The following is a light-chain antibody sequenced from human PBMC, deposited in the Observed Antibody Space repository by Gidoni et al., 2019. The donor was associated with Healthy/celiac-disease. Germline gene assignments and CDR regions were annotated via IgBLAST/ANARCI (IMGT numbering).Light chain of an antibody. CDR3: QSADSSGTYEV. CDR1: AVPKQY. V-gene: IGLV3-25*03. Sequence: SSELTQQPSVSVSPGQTARITCSGDAVPKQYAYWYQQKPGQPPVLVIYKDSERPSGIPERFSGSSSGTTVTLTISGVQAEDEADYYCQSADSSGTYEVFGGGTKLTVL. J-gene: IGLJ2*01. CDR2: KDS.